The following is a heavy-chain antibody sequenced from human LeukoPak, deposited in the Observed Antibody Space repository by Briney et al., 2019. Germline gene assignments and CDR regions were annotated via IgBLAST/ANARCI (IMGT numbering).Heavy chain of an antibody. CDR3: AKWGDYDVLTGYYVSDF. CDR2: ISGRSDNT. Sequence: GGSLRLSCAASGFIFSNYAMYWVRQAQGKGLEWVSAISGRSDNTYYADSVKGRFTLSRDSSKNTLYLQMNSLRADDTAVYYYAKWGDYDVLTGYYVSDFWGQGTLVTVSS. D-gene: IGHD3-9*01. CDR1: GFIFSNYA. J-gene: IGHJ4*02. V-gene: IGHV3-23*01.